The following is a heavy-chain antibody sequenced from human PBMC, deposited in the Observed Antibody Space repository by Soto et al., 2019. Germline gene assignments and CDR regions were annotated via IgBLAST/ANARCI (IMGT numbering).Heavy chain of an antibody. Sequence: QVQLVQSGAEVKKPGASVQVSCKASGYTFTSYGISWVRQAPGQGLEWLGWISDYNGNTNYAQKLQGRVTMTTDTSTSTAYMVLRSLGSDDTAVYYCARGGDIVVVPADMVSDGGWFDPWGQGTLVTVSS. J-gene: IGHJ5*02. CDR1: GYTFTSYG. D-gene: IGHD2-2*01. V-gene: IGHV1-18*01. CDR3: ARGGDIVVVPADMVSDGGWFDP. CDR2: ISDYNGNT.